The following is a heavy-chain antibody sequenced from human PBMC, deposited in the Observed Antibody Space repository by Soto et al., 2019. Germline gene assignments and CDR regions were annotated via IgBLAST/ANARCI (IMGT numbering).Heavy chain of an antibody. D-gene: IGHD2-21*02. CDR1: GDTLTDLS. Sequence: VQLVQSGAEVKKPGASVKVSCKVSGDTLTDLSIHWVRQAPGKGLEWMGRFDPEDDEIVYAEKFQGRITMTEDTSTDTSYMEVTSLTSEDMAVYYCATERLGFCDSDNCYRHYFDSWGQGTLVIVSS. V-gene: IGHV1-24*01. J-gene: IGHJ4*02. CDR3: ATERLGFCDSDNCYRHYFDS. CDR2: FDPEDDEI.